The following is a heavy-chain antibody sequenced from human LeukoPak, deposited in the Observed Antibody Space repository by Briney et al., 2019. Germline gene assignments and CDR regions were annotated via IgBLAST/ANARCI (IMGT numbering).Heavy chain of an antibody. D-gene: IGHD1-26*01. J-gene: IGHJ1*01. Sequence: SETLSLTCTVSGYSISSCYYWGWIRQPPGKGLECIGSIYHGGSTYYNPSLKTQVTISVDTSKDQYSLKLSSVTAADTAVYYCARCGQFNSGNYYRMASEYFQHWGQGTLVTVS. CDR1: GYSISSCYY. CDR2: IYHGGST. V-gene: IGHV4-38-2*02. CDR3: ARCGQFNSGNYYRMASEYFQH.